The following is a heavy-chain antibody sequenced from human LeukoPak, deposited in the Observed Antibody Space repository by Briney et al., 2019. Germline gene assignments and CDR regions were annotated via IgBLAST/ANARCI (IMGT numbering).Heavy chain of an antibody. CDR2: ISSSGSTI. Sequence: PGGSLRLSCAASGFTFSSYSMNWVRQAPGKGLEWVSYISSSGSTIYYADSVKGRFTISRDNAKNSLYLQMNSLRAEDTAVYYCARDASSTPRGSGSYYNDPYFDYWGQGTLVTVSS. D-gene: IGHD3-10*01. CDR1: GFTFSSYS. J-gene: IGHJ4*02. CDR3: ARDASSTPRGSGSYYNDPYFDY. V-gene: IGHV3-48*04.